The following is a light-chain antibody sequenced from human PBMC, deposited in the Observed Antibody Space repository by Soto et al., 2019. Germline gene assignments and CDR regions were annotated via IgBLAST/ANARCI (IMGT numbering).Light chain of an antibody. V-gene: IGLV2-14*01. CDR1: ISDVGGYNY. CDR2: EVS. J-gene: IGLJ2*01. Sequence: QSVLTQPASVSGSPGQSITISCTGTISDVGGYNYVSWYQQHPGKAPKLMIYEVSNRPSGVSNRFSGSKSGNTASLTISGLQAEDEADYYCSSYTSSSRVVFGGGTKLTVL. CDR3: SSYTSSSRVV.